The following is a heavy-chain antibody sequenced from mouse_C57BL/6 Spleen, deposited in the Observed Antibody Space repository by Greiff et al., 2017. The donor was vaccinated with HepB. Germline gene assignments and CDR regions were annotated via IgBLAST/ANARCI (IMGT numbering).Heavy chain of an antibody. Sequence: QVQLQQPGAELVKPGASVKLSCKASGYTFTSYWMHWVKQRPGQGLEWIGMIHPNSGSTNYNEKFKSKATLTVDKSSSTAYMQLSSLTSEDSAVYYCARWSTTVVADYWGQGTTLTVSS. V-gene: IGHV1-64*01. CDR1: GYTFTSYW. D-gene: IGHD1-1*01. J-gene: IGHJ2*01. CDR3: ARWSTTVVADY. CDR2: IHPNSGST.